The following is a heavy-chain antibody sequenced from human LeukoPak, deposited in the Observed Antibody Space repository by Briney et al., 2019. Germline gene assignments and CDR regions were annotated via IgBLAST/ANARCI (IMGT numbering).Heavy chain of an antibody. CDR2: VHYSGST. CDR3: ARALSVREFDY. D-gene: IGHD4-17*01. Sequence: SETLSLTCTVSGGSVSSGSYYWSWIRQPPGKGLEWIGYVHYSGSTNYNSSLKSRVTISVDTSKNQFSLKLSSVTAEDTAIYYCARALSVREFDYWGQGTLVTVSS. CDR1: GGSVSSGSYY. J-gene: IGHJ4*02. V-gene: IGHV4-61*01.